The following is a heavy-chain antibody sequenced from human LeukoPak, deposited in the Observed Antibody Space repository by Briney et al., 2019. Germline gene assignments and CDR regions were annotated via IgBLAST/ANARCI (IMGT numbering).Heavy chain of an antibody. CDR3: ASIAAGAPDAFDI. Sequence: PSQTLSLTCAISGDGVSSNSAAWNWIRQSLSRGLEWLGRTYYRSKWHFDYAASVKSRITISPDTSKNQFSLQLNSVTPEDTAVYYCASIAAGAPDAFDIWGQGTMVTVSS. J-gene: IGHJ3*02. CDR1: GDGVSSNSAA. D-gene: IGHD6-13*01. CDR2: TYYRSKWHF. V-gene: IGHV6-1*01.